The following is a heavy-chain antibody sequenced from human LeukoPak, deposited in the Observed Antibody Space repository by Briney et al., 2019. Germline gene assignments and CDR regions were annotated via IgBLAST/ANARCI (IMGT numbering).Heavy chain of an antibody. J-gene: IGHJ4*02. CDR1: GYTFTGYY. D-gene: IGHD3-22*01. CDR3: AYYYDSSGYYYLFDY. CDR2: INPNSGGT. V-gene: IGHV1-2*02. Sequence: ASVKVSCKASGYTFTGYYMHWVRQAPGQGLEWMGWINPNSGGTNYAQKFQGRVTMTRDTSISTAYMELSRLRSDDTAVYYCAYYYDSSGYYYLFDYWGQGTLVTVSS.